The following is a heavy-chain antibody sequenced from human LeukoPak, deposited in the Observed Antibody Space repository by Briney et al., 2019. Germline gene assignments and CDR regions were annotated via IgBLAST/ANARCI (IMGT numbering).Heavy chain of an antibody. CDR3: ARDLGYSSSRAAFDI. CDR1: GGSISSSSYY. CDR2: IYYSGST. J-gene: IGHJ3*02. V-gene: IGHV4-61*01. D-gene: IGHD6-13*01. Sequence: SETLSLTCTVSGGSISSSSYYWSWIRQPPGKGLEWIGYIYYSGSTNYNPSLKSRVTISVDTSKNQFSLKLSSVTAADTAVYYCARDLGYSSSRAAFDIWGQGTMVTVSS.